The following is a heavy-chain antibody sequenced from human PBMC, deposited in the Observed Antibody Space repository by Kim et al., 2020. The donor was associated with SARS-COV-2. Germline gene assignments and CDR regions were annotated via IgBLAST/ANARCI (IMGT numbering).Heavy chain of an antibody. J-gene: IGHJ4*02. D-gene: IGHD3-10*01. CDR3: ARGGVWFGES. V-gene: IGHV4-34*01. CDR2: ST. Sequence: STNYNPSLKSRVTISVDTSKNQFSLKLSSVTAADTAVYYCARGGVWFGESWGQGTLVTVSS.